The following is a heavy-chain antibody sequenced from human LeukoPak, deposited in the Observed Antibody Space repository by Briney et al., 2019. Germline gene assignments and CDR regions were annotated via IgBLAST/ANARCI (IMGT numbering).Heavy chain of an antibody. D-gene: IGHD2-2*01. J-gene: IGHJ6*03. CDR3: ARDGGGPFDLASTNYYYYYMDV. CDR1: GFTFSSYW. V-gene: IGHV3-7*01. CDR2: IRQDGSEK. Sequence: GGSLRLSCAASGFTFSSYWMSWVRQAPGKGLEWVANIRQDGSEKYYVDSVKGRFTISRDNAKNSLYLQMNSLRAEDTAVYYCARDGGGPFDLASTNYYYYYMDVWGKGTTVTVSS.